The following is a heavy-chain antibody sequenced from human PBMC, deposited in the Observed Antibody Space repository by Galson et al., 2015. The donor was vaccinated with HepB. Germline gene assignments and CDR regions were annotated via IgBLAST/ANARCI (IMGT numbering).Heavy chain of an antibody. CDR2: IYSGGST. Sequence: SLRLSCAASGFTVSSNYMSWVRQAPGKGLEWVSVIYSGGSTYYADSVKGRFTISRDNSKNTLYLQMNSLRAEDTAVYYCARNDVATIWYFDYWGQGTLVTVSS. CDR1: GFTVSSNY. CDR3: ARNDVATIWYFDY. D-gene: IGHD5-12*01. V-gene: IGHV3-66*01. J-gene: IGHJ4*02.